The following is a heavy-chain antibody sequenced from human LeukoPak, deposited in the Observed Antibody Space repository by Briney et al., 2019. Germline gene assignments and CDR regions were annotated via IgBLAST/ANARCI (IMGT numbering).Heavy chain of an antibody. CDR3: ARGGLYCSSTSCYPYYYGMDV. D-gene: IGHD2-2*01. J-gene: IGHJ6*02. CDR1: GYTFTSYG. CDR2: ISAYNGNI. Sequence: ASVKVSCKASGYTFTSYGISWVRQAPGQGLEWMGWISAYNGNINYAQKLQGRVTMTTDTSTSTAYMELRSLRSDDTAVYYCARGGLYCSSTSCYPYYYGMDVWGQGTTVTVSS. V-gene: IGHV1-18*01.